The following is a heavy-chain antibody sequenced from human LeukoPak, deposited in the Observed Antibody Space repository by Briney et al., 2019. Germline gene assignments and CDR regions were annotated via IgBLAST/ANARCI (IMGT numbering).Heavy chain of an antibody. V-gene: IGHV5-51*01. CDR3: ARHDKWPQYFFDS. CDR2: IYPGDSNP. D-gene: IGHD5-24*01. Sequence: GESLKISCKGSGYSFSSYWIAWVRQMPGKSLEWMGMIYPGDSNPRYGPSFQGQVTISADKSISTAYLQWSSLKASDTAIYYCARHDKWPQYFFDSWGQGTLVTVSS. J-gene: IGHJ4*02. CDR1: GYSFSSYW.